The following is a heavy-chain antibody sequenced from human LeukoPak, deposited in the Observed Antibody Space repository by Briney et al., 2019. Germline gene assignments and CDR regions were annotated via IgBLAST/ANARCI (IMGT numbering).Heavy chain of an antibody. CDR3: ARTYSSGWYLHFDY. Sequence: SVKVSCKASGGTFSSYTISWVRQAPGQGLEWIGRIIPILGIANYAQKFQGRVTITADKSTSTAYMELSSLRSEDTAVYYCARTYSSGWYLHFDYWGQGTLVTVSS. CDR2: IIPILGIA. V-gene: IGHV1-69*02. CDR1: GGTFSSYT. J-gene: IGHJ4*02. D-gene: IGHD6-19*01.